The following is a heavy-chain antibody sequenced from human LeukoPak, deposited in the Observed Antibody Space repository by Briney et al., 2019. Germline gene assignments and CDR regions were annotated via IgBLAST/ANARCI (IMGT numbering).Heavy chain of an antibody. D-gene: IGHD2/OR15-2a*01. CDR1: DYPISSGYF. CDR3: AREHCAGGYCYFLDY. V-gene: IGHV4-38-2*02. Sequence: PSETLSLTCSVSDYPISSGYFWGWIRQPPGKGLEWIATIPHSGSTYFNPSLKSRVIVSIDTSKNQFSLNLTSVTAADTAVYYCAREHCAGGYCYFLDYWGQGTLVTVSS. CDR2: IPHSGST. J-gene: IGHJ4*02.